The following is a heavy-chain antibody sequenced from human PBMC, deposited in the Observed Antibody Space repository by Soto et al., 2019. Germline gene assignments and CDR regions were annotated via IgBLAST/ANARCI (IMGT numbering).Heavy chain of an antibody. D-gene: IGHD7-27*01. V-gene: IGHV4-30-4*01. CDR3: ARGPSGDKVDS. Sequence: QVQLQESGPGLVKPSQTLSLTCTVSGGSISTVDYWWSWIRQSPDMGLEWIGHIYDGGRTYNNPSLESRVTRSVARSKSKLSLTLSSVSAADTAVYYCARGPSGDKVDSWGQGTLVTVSS. CDR2: IYDGGRT. CDR1: GGSISTVDYW. J-gene: IGHJ4*02.